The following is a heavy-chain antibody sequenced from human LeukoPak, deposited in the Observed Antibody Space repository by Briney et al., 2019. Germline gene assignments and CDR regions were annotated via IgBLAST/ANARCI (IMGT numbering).Heavy chain of an antibody. CDR2: ISGSGGST. CDR1: GFTFSSYA. V-gene: IGHV3-23*01. D-gene: IGHD3-9*01. Sequence: GGSLRLSCAASGFTFSSYAMSWVRQAPGKGLEWVSPISGSGGSTYYADSVKGRFTISRDNSKNTLYLQMNSLRAEDTAVYYCAKDPASHYDILTGYYPSPYNGFDPWGQGTLVTVSS. J-gene: IGHJ5*02. CDR3: AKDPASHYDILTGYYPSPYNGFDP.